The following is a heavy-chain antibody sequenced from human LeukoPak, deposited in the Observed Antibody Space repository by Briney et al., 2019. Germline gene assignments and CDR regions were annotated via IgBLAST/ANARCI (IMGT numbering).Heavy chain of an antibody. J-gene: IGHJ4*02. CDR1: GYTFTTYG. V-gene: IGHV1-18*03. CDR3: ARGDTALYPRFDY. CDR2: ISAYNGNT. D-gene: IGHD5-18*01. Sequence: ASVKVSCKASGYTFTTYGISWVRQAPGQGLEWMGWISAYNGNTNFAQKLQGRVTMTTDTSTSTAYMELRSLRSEDMAVYYCARGDTALYPRFDYWGQGTLVTVSS.